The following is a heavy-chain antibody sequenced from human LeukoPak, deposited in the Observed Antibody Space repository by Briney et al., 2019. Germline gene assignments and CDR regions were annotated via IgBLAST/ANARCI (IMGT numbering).Heavy chain of an antibody. J-gene: IGHJ4*02. D-gene: IGHD2-15*01. CDR3: AKGRGILSPDY. Sequence: GGSLRLSCAASGFTFGVYAMTWVRQAPGKGLEWVSAISRSGDTTYYADSVKGRLTISRDNSKNTLYLQMNFLRAEDTAVYYCAKGRGILSPDYWGQGTLVTVSS. CDR1: GFTFGVYA. CDR2: ISRSGDTT. V-gene: IGHV3-23*01.